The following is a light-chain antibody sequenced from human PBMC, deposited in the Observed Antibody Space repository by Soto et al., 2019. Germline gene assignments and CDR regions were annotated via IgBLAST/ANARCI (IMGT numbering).Light chain of an antibody. V-gene: IGKV3-11*01. CDR2: GAS. CDR3: QQRSNWPPLFT. CDR1: QSVSSY. J-gene: IGKJ3*01. Sequence: DIVLTQSPATLSLSPGERATLSCRASQSVSSYLAWYQQKPGQAPRLLIYGASNRATGIPARFSGSGSGTDFTLTISSLEPEDFAVYYCQQRSNWPPLFTFGPGTKMDIK.